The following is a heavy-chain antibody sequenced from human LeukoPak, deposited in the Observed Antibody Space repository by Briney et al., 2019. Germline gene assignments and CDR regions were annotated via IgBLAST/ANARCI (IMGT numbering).Heavy chain of an antibody. Sequence: GGSLRLSCTASGFTFGDYAMSWFRQAPVKGLEWVGFIRSKAYGGTTEYAASVKGRFTISRDDSKSIAYLQMNSLKTEDTAVYYCTRGPSGYGDGADYWGQGTLVTVSS. CDR3: TRGPSGYGDGADY. D-gene: IGHD5-12*01. CDR2: IRSKAYGGTT. V-gene: IGHV3-49*03. J-gene: IGHJ4*02. CDR1: GFTFGDYA.